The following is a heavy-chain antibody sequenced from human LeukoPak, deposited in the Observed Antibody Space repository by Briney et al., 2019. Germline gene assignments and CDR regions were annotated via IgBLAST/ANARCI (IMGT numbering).Heavy chain of an antibody. J-gene: IGHJ4*02. CDR1: GGTFSSYA. CDR2: IIPIFGTA. V-gene: IGHV1-69*05. D-gene: IGHD3-22*01. Sequence: GSSVKVSCKASGGTFSSYAISWARQAPGQGLEWMGGIIPIFGTANYAQKFQGRVTITTDESTSTAYMELSSLRSEDTAVYYCASGDQYYYDSSGYYYYWGQGTLVTVSS. CDR3: ASGDQYYYDSSGYYYY.